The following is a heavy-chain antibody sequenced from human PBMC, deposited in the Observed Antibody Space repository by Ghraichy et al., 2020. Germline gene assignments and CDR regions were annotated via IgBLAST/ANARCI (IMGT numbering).Heavy chain of an antibody. CDR2: IWYDGSNK. Sequence: GGSLRLSCAASGFTFSSYGMHWVRQAPGKGLEWVAVIWYDGSNKYYADSVKGRFTISRDNSKNTLYLQMNSLRAEDTAVYYCARDTGDSNYYYGMDVWGQGTTVTVSS. CDR3: ARDTGDSNYYYGMDV. D-gene: IGHD3-16*01. J-gene: IGHJ6*02. CDR1: GFTFSSYG. V-gene: IGHV3-33*01.